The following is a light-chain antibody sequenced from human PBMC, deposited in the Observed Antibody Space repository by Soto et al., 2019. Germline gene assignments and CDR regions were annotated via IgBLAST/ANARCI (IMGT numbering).Light chain of an antibody. Sequence: DIQMTQSPSTLSASVGDRVTITCRASQSINDWLAWYQQKPGKAPNLLIYKASSLQSGVPSRFSGSGSGTEFTLTITRLQPDDFATYYCQQYNTYPRTFGGGTKVDIK. J-gene: IGKJ4*01. CDR2: KAS. CDR3: QQYNTYPRT. CDR1: QSINDW. V-gene: IGKV1-5*03.